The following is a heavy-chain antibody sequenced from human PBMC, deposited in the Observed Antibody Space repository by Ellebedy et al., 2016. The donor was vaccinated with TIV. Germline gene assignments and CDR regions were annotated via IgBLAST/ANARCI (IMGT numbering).Heavy chain of an antibody. CDR1: GFTFSSYG. V-gene: IGHV3-33*08. D-gene: IGHD6-13*01. CDR2: IWYDGSNK. CDR3: ARDWGIAAASYDAFDI. Sequence: PGGSLRLSCAASGFTFSSYGMHWVRQAPGKGLEWVAVIWYDGSNKYYADSVKGRFTISRDNSKNTLYLQMNSLRAEDTAVYYCARDWGIAAASYDAFDIWGQGTMVTVSS. J-gene: IGHJ3*02.